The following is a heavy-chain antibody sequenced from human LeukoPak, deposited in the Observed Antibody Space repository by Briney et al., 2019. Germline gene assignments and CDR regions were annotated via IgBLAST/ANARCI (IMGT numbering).Heavy chain of an antibody. CDR3: ARHPSRYYYGSGSHYYYMDV. V-gene: IGHV4-34*01. CDR1: GGSFSGYY. D-gene: IGHD3-10*01. J-gene: IGHJ6*03. CDR2: INHSGST. Sequence: SETLPLTCAVYGGSFSGYYWSWIRQPPGKGLEWIGEINHSGSTNYNPSLKSRVTISVDTSKNQFSLKLSSVTAADTAVYYCARHPSRYYYGSGSHYYYMDVWGKGTTVTISS.